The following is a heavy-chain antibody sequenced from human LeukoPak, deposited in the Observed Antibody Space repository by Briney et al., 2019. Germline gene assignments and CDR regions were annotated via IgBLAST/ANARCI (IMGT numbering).Heavy chain of an antibody. J-gene: IGHJ4*02. Sequence: SVKVSCKASGGTFNSYAISWVRQAPGQGLEWMGGIIPIFGTANYAQKFRGRVTITADESTSTAYMELSSLRSEDTAVYYCARDPDDSSGYYFDYWGQGTLVTVSS. CDR3: ARDPDDSSGYYFDY. D-gene: IGHD3-22*01. CDR1: GGTFNSYA. V-gene: IGHV1-69*01. CDR2: IIPIFGTA.